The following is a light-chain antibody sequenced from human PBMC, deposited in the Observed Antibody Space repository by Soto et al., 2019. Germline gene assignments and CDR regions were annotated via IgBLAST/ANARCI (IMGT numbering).Light chain of an antibody. CDR2: PAS. V-gene: IGKV1-9*01. CDR1: QDISTS. Sequence: DIQLTQSPSFLSASVGDRVTVSCRASQDISTSLAWFQQKAGKVPQLLVYPASTLQDGVPSRFSGSGSGTYFTLTINNLQAEDFATYYCQHLRTYPFSFGQGTKFDIK. J-gene: IGKJ2*03. CDR3: QHLRTYPFS.